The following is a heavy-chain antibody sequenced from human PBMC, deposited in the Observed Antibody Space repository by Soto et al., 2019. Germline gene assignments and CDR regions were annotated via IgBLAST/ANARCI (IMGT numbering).Heavy chain of an antibody. CDR3: ARATGADKEDY. V-gene: IGHV3-7*04. CDR2: IKEDGSER. Sequence: PGGSLRLSCAASGFILSHYWMSWVRQAPGKGLEWVANIKEDGSERYYVDSVKGRFTISRDNAKNSLYLQMNSLRAEDTAVYYCARATGADKEDYWGQGSLVTVSS. CDR1: GFILSHYW. D-gene: IGHD2-15*01. J-gene: IGHJ4*02.